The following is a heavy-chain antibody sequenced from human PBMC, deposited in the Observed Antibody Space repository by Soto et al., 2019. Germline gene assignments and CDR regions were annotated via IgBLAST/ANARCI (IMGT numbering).Heavy chain of an antibody. CDR3: ARDDYGDTGGGWFDP. Sequence: SETLSLTCTVSGGSISSGDYYWSWIRQPPGKGLEWIGYIYYSGSTYYNPSLKSRVTISVDTSKNQFSLKLSSVTAADTAVYYCARDDYGDTGGGWFDPWGQGXLVTVSS. CDR1: GGSISSGDYY. V-gene: IGHV4-30-4*01. J-gene: IGHJ5*02. CDR2: IYYSGST. D-gene: IGHD4-17*01.